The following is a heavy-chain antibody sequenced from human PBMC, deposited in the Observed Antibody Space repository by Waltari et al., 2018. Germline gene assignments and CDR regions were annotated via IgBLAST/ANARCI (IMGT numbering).Heavy chain of an antibody. CDR1: GFTFENFA. CDR3: AKRWAIYYFEY. J-gene: IGHJ4*02. Sequence: EVQLVESGGGLVQPGGSLRLSCAASGFTFENFAMSWVRQAPGKGLEWVSTITESGDTFYADSVKGRFATSRDNYKNTLSLQMNSLRAEDTAVYYCAKRWAIYYFEYWGQGNLVTVSS. CDR2: ITESGDT. D-gene: IGHD3-9*01. V-gene: IGHV3-23*04.